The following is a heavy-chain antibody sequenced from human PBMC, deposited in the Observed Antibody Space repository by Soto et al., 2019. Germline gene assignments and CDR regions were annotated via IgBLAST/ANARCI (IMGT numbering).Heavy chain of an antibody. V-gene: IGHV4-59*08. CDR1: GGSISTYY. J-gene: IGHJ5*02. CDR3: ARQRRIYCGGDCYSNWFDP. Sequence: SETLSLTCTVSGGSISTYYWSWIRQPPGKGLEWIGYIYYSGSTNYNPSLKSRVTISIDTSNNQFSLKLNSVTAADTAVYYCARQRRIYCGGDCYSNWFDPWGQGTLVTVSS. CDR2: IYYSGST. D-gene: IGHD2-21*02.